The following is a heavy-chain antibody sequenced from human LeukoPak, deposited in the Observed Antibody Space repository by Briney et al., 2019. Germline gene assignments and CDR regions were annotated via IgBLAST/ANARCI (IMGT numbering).Heavy chain of an antibody. CDR2: IYTSGST. Sequence: SETLSLTCTVSGGSISSGSYYWSWIRQPAGKGLEWIGRIYTSGSTNYNPSLKSRVTISVDTSKNQFSLKLSSVTAADTAVYYCARGVAAAVCDAFDIWGQGTMVTVSS. D-gene: IGHD6-13*01. V-gene: IGHV4-61*02. CDR1: GGSISSGSYY. J-gene: IGHJ3*02. CDR3: ARGVAAAVCDAFDI.